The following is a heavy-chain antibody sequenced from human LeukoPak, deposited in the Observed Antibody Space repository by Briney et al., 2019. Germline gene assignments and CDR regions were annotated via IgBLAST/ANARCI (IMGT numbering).Heavy chain of an antibody. V-gene: IGHV3-30*02. CDR2: IRYDGSDK. Sequence: GGSLRLSCAASGFTFSSYGMHWVRQAPGRGLEWVAFIRYDGSDKYYADSVKGRFTVSRDNSKNTLYLQMNSLRAEDTAVYHCAKGDKEMTTVSRNWFDPWGQGTLVTVSS. J-gene: IGHJ5*02. CDR1: GFTFSSYG. CDR3: AKGDKEMTTVSRNWFDP. D-gene: IGHD4-17*01.